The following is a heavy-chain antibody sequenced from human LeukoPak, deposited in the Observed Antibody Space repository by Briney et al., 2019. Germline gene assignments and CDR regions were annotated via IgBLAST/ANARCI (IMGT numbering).Heavy chain of an antibody. CDR3: ARVTYYYGSGSYPHDY. D-gene: IGHD3-10*01. Sequence: PGGSLRLSCAASEFTFSTYWMSWVRQASGKGLEWVANIKQDGSEKHYVDSVKGRFTISRDNAKNSLDLQMNSLRVDDMGVYYCARVTYYYGSGSYPHDYWGQGTLVTVSS. CDR2: IKQDGSEK. J-gene: IGHJ4*02. V-gene: IGHV3-7*04. CDR1: EFTFSTYW.